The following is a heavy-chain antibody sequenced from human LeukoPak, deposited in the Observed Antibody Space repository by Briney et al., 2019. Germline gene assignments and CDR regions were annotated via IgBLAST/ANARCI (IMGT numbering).Heavy chain of an antibody. CDR2: ISSSGGST. D-gene: IGHD6-13*01. CDR1: GLTFNSYA. Sequence: PGGSLRLSCAASGLTFNSYAMSWVRQAPGKGLEWVSGISSSGGSTFYADSVKGRFTISRDNSKNTLYLTMNSLRADDTAVYYCAKTTRGEYSSSWYFDYWGQGTLVTVSS. V-gene: IGHV3-23*01. CDR3: AKTTRGEYSSSWYFDY. J-gene: IGHJ4*02.